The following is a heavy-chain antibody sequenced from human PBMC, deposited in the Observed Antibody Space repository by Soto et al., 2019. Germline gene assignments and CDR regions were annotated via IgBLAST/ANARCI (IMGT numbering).Heavy chain of an antibody. Sequence: ESGLTLVNPTQTLTLACVFSGFSLNTGGVTVGWIRQPPGKALEWVALIYWDDGKRYSPSLKSRLTNTKETSRNQVVLTMTNVDPESTAKYFCAHSPAPKVYYQHWGEGTLVTVSS. V-gene: IGHV2-5*02. CDR3: AHSPAPKVYYQH. J-gene: IGHJ1*01. CDR2: IYWDDGK. CDR1: GFSLNTGGVT.